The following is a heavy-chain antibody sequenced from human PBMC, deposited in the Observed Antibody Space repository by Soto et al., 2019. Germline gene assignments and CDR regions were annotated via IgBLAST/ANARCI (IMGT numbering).Heavy chain of an antibody. J-gene: IGHJ4*02. V-gene: IGHV3-48*01. CDR2: ISSSSSTI. D-gene: IGHD2-15*01. Sequence: EVQLVESGGGLVQPGGSLRLSCAASGFTFSSYSMNWVRQAPGKGLEWVSYISSSSSTIYYADSVKGRFTISRDNAKNSLYLQINSLRAEDTAVYYCARGPVSVGPGVVYWGQGTLVTVSS. CDR3: ARGPVSVGPGVVY. CDR1: GFTFSSYS.